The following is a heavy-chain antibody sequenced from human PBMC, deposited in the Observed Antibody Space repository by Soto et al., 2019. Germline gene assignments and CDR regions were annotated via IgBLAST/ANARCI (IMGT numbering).Heavy chain of an antibody. CDR1: GYTFTSYA. CDR3: ARGGMVRGVYFDY. D-gene: IGHD3-10*01. V-gene: IGHV1-3*01. Sequence: QVQLVQSGAEVKKPGASVKVSCKASGYTFTSYAMHWVRQAPGQRLEWMGWINAGNGNTKYSQKFQGRVTITRDTSASTADMELSSLRSEDTAVYYCARGGMVRGVYFDYWGQGTLVTVSS. J-gene: IGHJ4*02. CDR2: INAGNGNT.